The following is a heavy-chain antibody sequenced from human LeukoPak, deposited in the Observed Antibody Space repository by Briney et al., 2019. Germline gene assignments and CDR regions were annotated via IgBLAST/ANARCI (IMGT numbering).Heavy chain of an antibody. CDR2: ISYDGSNK. CDR3: ASLDTAMITSSDY. CDR1: GFTFSSYA. V-gene: IGHV3-30-3*01. Sequence: PGGSLRLSCAASGFTFSSYAMHWVRQAPGKGLEWVAVISYDGSNKYYADSVKGRFTISRDNSKNTLYLQMNSLRVEDTVVYYCASLDTAMITSSDYWGQGTLVTVSS. J-gene: IGHJ4*02. D-gene: IGHD5-18*01.